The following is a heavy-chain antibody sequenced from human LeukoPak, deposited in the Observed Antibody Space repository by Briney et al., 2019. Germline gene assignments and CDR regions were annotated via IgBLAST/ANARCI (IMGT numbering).Heavy chain of an antibody. D-gene: IGHD1-26*01. CDR3: TTRGGSFSIFDY. CDR2: IRSKAYGGTT. V-gene: IGHV3-49*04. Sequence: GGSLRLSCAASGFTFRSYWMSWVRQAPGKGLEWVGFIRSKAYGGTTEYAASVKGRFTISRDDSKSIAYLQMNSLKTEDTAVYYCTTRGGSFSIFDYWGQGTLVTVSS. J-gene: IGHJ4*02. CDR1: GFTFRSYW.